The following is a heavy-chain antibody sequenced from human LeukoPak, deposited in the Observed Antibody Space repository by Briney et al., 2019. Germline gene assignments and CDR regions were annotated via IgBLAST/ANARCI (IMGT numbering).Heavy chain of an antibody. CDR1: GFTFSSYA. CDR2: ISYDGSNK. V-gene: IGHV3-30*04. D-gene: IGHD1-26*01. Sequence: GRSLRLSCAASGFTFSSYAMHWVRQALGKGLEWVAVISYDGSNKYYADSVKGRFTISRDNSKNTLYLQMNSLRAEDTAVYYCAREIRLGPYYYYGMDVWGKGTTVTVSS. J-gene: IGHJ6*04. CDR3: AREIRLGPYYYYGMDV.